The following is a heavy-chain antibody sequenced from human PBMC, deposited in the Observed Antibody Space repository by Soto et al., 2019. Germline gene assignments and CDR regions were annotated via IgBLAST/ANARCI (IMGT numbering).Heavy chain of an antibody. V-gene: IGHV1-2*02. D-gene: IGHD1-20*01. CDR3: AREVLSRGNFITGKLFDY. CDR1: GYSFTGYS. Sequence: QVQMVQSGAEVKKPGASVKVSCKTSGYSFTGYSVHWVRQAPGHGPEWMGWINPKSGGTKYAQKFQGRVTMTRDTSISTVFMELSRVTSDDTAVYYCAREVLSRGNFITGKLFDYWGQGSLVTVSS. CDR2: INPKSGGT. J-gene: IGHJ4*02.